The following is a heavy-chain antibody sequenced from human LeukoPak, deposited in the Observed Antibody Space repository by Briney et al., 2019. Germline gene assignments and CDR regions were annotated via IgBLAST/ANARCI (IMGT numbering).Heavy chain of an antibody. Sequence: PGGSLRLSCAASGFTFSSYWMSWVRQAPGKGLEWVANIKQGGSEKYYVDSVKGRFTISRDNAKNSLYLQMNSLRAEDTAVYYCARVWYSSGWYGEYFQHWGQGTLVTVSS. CDR3: ARVWYSSGWYGEYFQH. CDR1: GFTFSSYW. CDR2: IKQGGSEK. D-gene: IGHD6-19*01. J-gene: IGHJ1*01. V-gene: IGHV3-7*01.